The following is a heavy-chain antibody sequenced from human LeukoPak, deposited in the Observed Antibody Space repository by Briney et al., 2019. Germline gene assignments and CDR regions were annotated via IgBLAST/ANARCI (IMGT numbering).Heavy chain of an antibody. Sequence: GGSLRLSCAASGLTFSNYAMSWVRQAPGKGLEWVSAISGSGGSTYYAEYVKGRFTITRDNSKNTLYLQMNSLRAEDTAVYYCAKASVGGSYYTVFADYWGQGTLVTVSS. D-gene: IGHD1-26*01. J-gene: IGHJ4*02. CDR2: ISGSGGST. CDR3: AKASVGGSYYTVFADY. CDR1: GLTFSNYA. V-gene: IGHV3-23*01.